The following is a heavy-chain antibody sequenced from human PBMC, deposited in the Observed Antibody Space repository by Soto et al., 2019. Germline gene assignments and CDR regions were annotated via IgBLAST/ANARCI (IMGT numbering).Heavy chain of an antibody. D-gene: IGHD3-9*01. V-gene: IGHV4-31*03. Sequence: QVQLQESGPGLVKPSQTLSLTCTVSGGSIRSGGYYWSWIRPHPGKGLEWIGYIYYSGSTYYNPSRKSRVTISVDTTKNQFSLKLSSVTAADTAVYYCARGGYDILTGYYFRKFDYWGQGTLVTVSS. CDR1: GGSIRSGGYY. J-gene: IGHJ4*02. CDR3: ARGGYDILTGYYFRKFDY. CDR2: IYYSGST.